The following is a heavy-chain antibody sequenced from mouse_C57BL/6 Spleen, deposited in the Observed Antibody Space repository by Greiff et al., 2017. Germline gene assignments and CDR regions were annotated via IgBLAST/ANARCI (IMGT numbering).Heavy chain of an antibody. J-gene: IGHJ2*01. CDR3: ARSGYGSSSFDY. CDR1: GFNIKNTY. CDR2: IDPANGNT. V-gene: IGHV14-3*01. D-gene: IGHD1-1*01. Sequence: EVKLEESVAELVRPGASVKLSCTASGFNIKNTYMHWVKQRPEQGLEWIGRIDPANGNTKYAPKFQGKATITADTSSNTAYLQLSSLTSGDTAIYYCARSGYGSSSFDYWGQGTTLTVSS.